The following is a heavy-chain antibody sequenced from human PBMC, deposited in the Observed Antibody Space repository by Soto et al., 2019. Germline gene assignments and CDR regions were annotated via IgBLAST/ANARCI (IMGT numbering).Heavy chain of an antibody. J-gene: IGHJ6*02. CDR1: GFTFSSYA. Sequence: EVQLLESGGGLVQPGGSLRLSCAASGFTFSSYAMSWVRQAPGKGLEWFSAISGSGGSTYYADSVKGRFTISRDNSKNTLYLQMNSLRAEATAVYYCAKDSSSSPSYGMDVWGQGTTVTVSS. V-gene: IGHV3-23*01. CDR2: ISGSGGST. CDR3: AKDSSSSPSYGMDV. D-gene: IGHD6-6*01.